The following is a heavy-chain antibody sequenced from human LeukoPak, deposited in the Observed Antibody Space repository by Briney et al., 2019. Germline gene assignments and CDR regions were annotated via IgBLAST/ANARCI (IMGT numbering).Heavy chain of an antibody. V-gene: IGHV3-73*01. J-gene: IGHJ4*02. Sequence: GGSLRLSCAASGFTFSGSAMHWVRQASGKGLEWVGRIRSKANSYATAYAASVKGRFTISRDDSKNTAYLQMNSLETEDTAVYYCTRLGFYGDYEYFDYWGQGTLVTVSS. CDR1: GFTFSGSA. CDR3: TRLGFYGDYEYFDY. D-gene: IGHD4-17*01. CDR2: IRSKANSYAT.